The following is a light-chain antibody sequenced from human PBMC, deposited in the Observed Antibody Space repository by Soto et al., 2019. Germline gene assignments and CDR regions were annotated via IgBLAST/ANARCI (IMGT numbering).Light chain of an antibody. Sequence: EIVMTQSPATLSVSPGERATLSCRASQSVSSNLAWYQQKPGQAPRLLRYGASTRATGIPARFSGSGSGTEFTLTISSLQSEDFAVYYCQQYNNWPPFTFGQETRLEIK. V-gene: IGKV3-15*01. CDR1: QSVSSN. CDR3: QQYNNWPPFT. J-gene: IGKJ5*01. CDR2: GAS.